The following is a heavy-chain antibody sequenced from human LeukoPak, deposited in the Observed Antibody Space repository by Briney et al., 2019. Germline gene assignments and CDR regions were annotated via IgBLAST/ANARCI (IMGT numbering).Heavy chain of an antibody. CDR3: ARAPSNSLYGDYPPTGMDV. CDR1: GYTFTSYG. V-gene: IGHV1-18*01. D-gene: IGHD4-17*01. CDR2: ISAYNGNT. Sequence: GASVKVSCKASGYTFTSYGISWVRQAPGQGLEWMGWISAYNGNTNYAQKLQGRVTMTTDTSTSTAYMELRSLRSDDTAVYYCARAPSNSLYGDYPPTGMDVWGQGTTVTFSS. J-gene: IGHJ6*02.